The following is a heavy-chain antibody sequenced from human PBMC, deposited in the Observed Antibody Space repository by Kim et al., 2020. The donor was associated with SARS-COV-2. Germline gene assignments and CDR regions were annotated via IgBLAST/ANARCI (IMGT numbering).Heavy chain of an antibody. CDR3: ARGLPPSGPSYSSSCPGLRP. CDR2: INHSGST. CDR1: GGSFSGYY. J-gene: IGHJ5*02. Sequence: SETLSLTCAVYGGSFSGYYWSWIRQPPGKGLEWIGEINHSGSTNYNPSLKSRVTISVDTSKNQFSLKLSSVTAADTAVYYCARGLPPSGPSYSSSCPGLRPWGQGTLVTVSS. V-gene: IGHV4-34*01. D-gene: IGHD6-13*01.